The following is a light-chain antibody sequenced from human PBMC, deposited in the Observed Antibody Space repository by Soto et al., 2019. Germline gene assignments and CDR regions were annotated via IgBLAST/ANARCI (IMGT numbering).Light chain of an antibody. CDR3: QQSYSTPFT. Sequence: DIQMTQSPSSLSASVGDRVTITCRASQSITGYLNWYQHKPGKAPKLQIYAASSLQSGVPSRFSGSGSGTDFTLTITSLQLEDFATYYCQQSYSTPFTFGPGTKVD. CDR2: AAS. CDR1: QSITGY. V-gene: IGKV1-39*01. J-gene: IGKJ3*01.